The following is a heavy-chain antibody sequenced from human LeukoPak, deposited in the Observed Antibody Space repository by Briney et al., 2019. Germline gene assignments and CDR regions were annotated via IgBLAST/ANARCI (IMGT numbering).Heavy chain of an antibody. V-gene: IGHV3-30*03. D-gene: IGHD1-14*01. Sequence: GGSLRLSCAASGFTFSYYGMHWVRQAPGKGLEWVAVISYDGSNKYYADFVKGRFTISRDNSKNTLYLQMNSLRAEDTAVFYCASSGPVTAYFDYWGQGTLVTVSS. CDR1: GFTFSYYG. CDR2: ISYDGSNK. CDR3: ASSGPVTAYFDY. J-gene: IGHJ4*02.